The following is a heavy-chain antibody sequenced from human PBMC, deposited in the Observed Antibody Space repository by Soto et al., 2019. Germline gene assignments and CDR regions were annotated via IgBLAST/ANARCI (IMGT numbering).Heavy chain of an antibody. CDR2: ISAYNGNT. Sequence: QVQLVQSGAEVKKPGASVKVSCKASGYTFTSYGISWVRQAPGQGLEWMGWISAYNGNTNYAQKLQGRVTMTTDTSTSTGYMELRSLRSDDTAVYYCAKHYYDSSGYYPLDYWGQGTLVTVSS. J-gene: IGHJ4*02. V-gene: IGHV1-18*01. CDR3: AKHYYDSSGYYPLDY. D-gene: IGHD3-22*01. CDR1: GYTFTSYG.